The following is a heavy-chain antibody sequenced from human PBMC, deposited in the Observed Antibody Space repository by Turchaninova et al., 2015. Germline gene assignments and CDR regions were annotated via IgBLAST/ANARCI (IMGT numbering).Heavy chain of an antibody. Sequence: VVLVGCGLFACWGIVVIYGVGFCSRYGRFISGWVRRTPGKGLECISYISNMVTDIHYADSVRGRVTVYRDNAKNSLYLQMNSLRAEDTGVYYCARDIIGALWYWGQGTLVTVSS. J-gene: IGHJ4*02. CDR1: CSRYGRFI. CDR3: ARDIIGALWY. V-gene: IGHV3-48*01. CDR2: ISNMVTDI. D-gene: IGHD1-26*01.